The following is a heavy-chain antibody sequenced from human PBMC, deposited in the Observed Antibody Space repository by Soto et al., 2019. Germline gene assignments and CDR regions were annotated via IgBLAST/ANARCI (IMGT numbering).Heavy chain of an antibody. CDR3: AREGPAPYYYYGMDV. V-gene: IGHV1-18*01. Sequence: QVQLVQSGGEVKKPGASVKVSCKTSGYSFTTYGISWVRQAPGQGLEWMGWISGYNGNTNYAQKFQGRVTMTTDTSTSTAYMEMRSLRYDDTAVYYCAREGPAPYYYYGMDVWGQGTTVTVSS. CDR2: ISGYNGNT. CDR1: GYSFTTYG. J-gene: IGHJ6*02.